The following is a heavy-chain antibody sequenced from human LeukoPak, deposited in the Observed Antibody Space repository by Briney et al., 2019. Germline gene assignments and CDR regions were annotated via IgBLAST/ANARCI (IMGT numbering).Heavy chain of an antibody. CDR3: ATDGRGRADAFVI. Sequence: SETLSLTCTVSGGSISRYCWSWLRQPAGKGLEWIGRIYTSGSTNYNPSLKSRVTISVDKSKNQFSLKLSSVTAAVSAGDYCATDGRGRADAFVIWGQGTMVTVSS. J-gene: IGHJ3*02. D-gene: IGHD3-16*01. CDR2: IYTSGST. V-gene: IGHV4-4*07. CDR1: GGSISRYC.